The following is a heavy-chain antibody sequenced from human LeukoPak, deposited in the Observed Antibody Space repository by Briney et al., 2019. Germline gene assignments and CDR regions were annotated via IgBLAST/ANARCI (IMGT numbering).Heavy chain of an antibody. J-gene: IGHJ5*02. CDR1: GGSFSGYY. CDR3: ARGSAIIFTVKPRNWFDP. D-gene: IGHD4-17*01. CDR2: INHSGST. V-gene: IGHV4-34*01. Sequence: SETLSLTCAVYGGSFSGYYWSWIRQPPGKGLEWIGKINHSGSTNYNPSLKSRVTISVDTSKNQFSLKLSSVTAADTAVYYCARGSAIIFTVKPRNWFDPWGQGTLVTVSS.